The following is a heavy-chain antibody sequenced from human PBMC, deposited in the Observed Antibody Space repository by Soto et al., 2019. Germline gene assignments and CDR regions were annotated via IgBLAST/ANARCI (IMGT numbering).Heavy chain of an antibody. J-gene: IGHJ4*02. CDR3: ASSEFH. D-gene: IGHD3-10*01. CDR2: IYYSGRI. CDR1: GGSISSSSYY. V-gene: IGHV4-39*01. Sequence: QLQLQESGPGLVKPSETLSLTCTVSGGSISSSSYYWGWIRQAPGKGLEWIGRIYYSGRIYYNPSLKSRVTISVDTSKNQFSLKLSSVTAADTAVYYCASSEFHWGQGTLVTVSS.